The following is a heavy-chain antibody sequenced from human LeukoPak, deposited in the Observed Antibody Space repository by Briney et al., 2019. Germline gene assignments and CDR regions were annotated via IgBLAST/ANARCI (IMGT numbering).Heavy chain of an antibody. V-gene: IGHV3-48*03. CDR3: ARGPRDPTEYCSRGTCSPTYEV. CDR1: GFTFSDYQ. Sequence: GGSLRLSCAASGFTFSDYQMNWVRQAPGKGLEWVSYISSSGRRIYYADSVKGRFTISRDNAKNSLYLQMNSLRVDDTAIYYCARGPRDPTEYCSRGTCSPTYEVWGQGTLVTVSS. D-gene: IGHD2-15*01. J-gene: IGHJ4*02. CDR2: ISSSGRRI.